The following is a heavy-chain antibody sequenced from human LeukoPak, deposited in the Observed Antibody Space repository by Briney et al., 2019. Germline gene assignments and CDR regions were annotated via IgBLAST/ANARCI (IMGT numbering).Heavy chain of an antibody. V-gene: IGHV1-69*13. D-gene: IGHD3-22*01. J-gene: IGHJ6*02. CDR1: GGTFSSYA. CDR3: ARDLHPYYYDSSGYGMDV. Sequence: SVKVSCKASGGTFSSYAISWVRQAPGQGLEWMGGIIPIFGTANYAQKFQGRVTITADESTSTAYMELSSLRSEDTAVYYCARDLHPYYYDSSGYGMDVWGQGTTVAVSS. CDR2: IIPIFGTA.